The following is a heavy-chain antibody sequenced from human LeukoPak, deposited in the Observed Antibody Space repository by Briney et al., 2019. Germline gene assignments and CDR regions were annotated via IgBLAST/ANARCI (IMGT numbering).Heavy chain of an antibody. CDR3: ARVSRNYYDSSGSSRGFDY. D-gene: IGHD3-22*01. Sequence: ASVKVSCKASGYTFTSYYMHWVRQAPGQGLEWMGIINPSGGSTSYAQKFQGRVTMTRDTSTSTVYMELSSLRSEDTAVYYCARVSRNYYDSSGSSRGFDYWGQGTLVTVSS. J-gene: IGHJ4*02. CDR1: GYTFTSYY. CDR2: INPSGGST. V-gene: IGHV1-46*01.